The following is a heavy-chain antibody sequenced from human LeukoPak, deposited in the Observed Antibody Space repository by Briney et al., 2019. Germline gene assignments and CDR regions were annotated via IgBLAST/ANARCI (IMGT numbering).Heavy chain of an antibody. V-gene: IGHV4-59*01. CDR1: GGSISSYY. D-gene: IGHD3-16*02. J-gene: IGHJ3*02. Sequence: PSETLSLTCTVSGGSISSYYWSWIRQPPGKGLEWIGYIYYSGSTNYNPSLKNRVTISVDTSKNQFSLKLSSVTAADTAVYYCARWRFYDYVWGSYRHDAFDIWGQGTMVTVSS. CDR3: ARWRFYDYVWGSYRHDAFDI. CDR2: IYYSGST.